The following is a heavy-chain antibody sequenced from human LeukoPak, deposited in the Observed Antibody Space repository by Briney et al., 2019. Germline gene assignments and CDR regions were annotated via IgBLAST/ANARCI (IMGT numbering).Heavy chain of an antibody. CDR2: IRSRSKNYAT. D-gene: IGHD4-17*01. V-gene: IGHV3-73*01. CDR3: MFTHDYGDN. Sequence: GGSLRLSCAGSGFTLTNAWMSWVRQASGKGLEWVGRIRSRSKNYATAYASSVRGRFTISRDDSKNAAYLQMNGLKTEDTATYYCMFTHDYGDNWGQGTLVTVSS. CDR1: GFTLTNAW. J-gene: IGHJ4*02.